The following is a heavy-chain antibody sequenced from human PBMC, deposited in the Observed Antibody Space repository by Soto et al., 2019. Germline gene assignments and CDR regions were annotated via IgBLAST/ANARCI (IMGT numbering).Heavy chain of an antibody. J-gene: IGHJ5*02. CDR2: ISTSGRTI. Sequence: EVLLVESGGGLVQPGGSLRLSCTASGFTFSSYEMNWVRQAPGKGLEWISYISTSGRTIFDAGSVKGRFTISRDNTRITLFLQMDSLRPEDTAVYYYARQPAHVYEASPKWFDPWGQGTLVIVSS. V-gene: IGHV3-48*03. CDR1: GFTFSSYE. D-gene: IGHD3-16*01. CDR3: ARQPAHVYEASPKWFDP.